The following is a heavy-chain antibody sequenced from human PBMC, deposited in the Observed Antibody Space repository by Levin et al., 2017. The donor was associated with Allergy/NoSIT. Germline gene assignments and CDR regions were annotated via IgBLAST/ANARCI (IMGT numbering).Heavy chain of an antibody. CDR1: GFTFTSSA. Sequence: SVKVSCKASGFTFTSSAVQWVRQARGQRLEWIGWIVVGSGNTNYAQKFQERVTITRDMSTSTAYMELSSLRSEDTAVYYCAAYDFWSGYEYYFDYWGQGTLVTVSS. D-gene: IGHD3-3*01. CDR2: IVVGSGNT. CDR3: AAYDFWSGYEYYFDY. J-gene: IGHJ4*02. V-gene: IGHV1-58*01.